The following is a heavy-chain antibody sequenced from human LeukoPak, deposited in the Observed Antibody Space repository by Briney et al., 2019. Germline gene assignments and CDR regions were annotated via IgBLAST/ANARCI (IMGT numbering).Heavy chain of an antibody. J-gene: IGHJ4*02. CDR3: ARQAIGVAGRMFDY. CDR2: INPNTGSA. V-gene: IGHV1-46*01. Sequence: GASVKVSCKASGYSFSTYYIHWVRQAPGQGLEWMGIINPNTGSANSAQKFQGRLTMTRDTSTSTVYMELSSLRSEDTAGYYCARQAIGVAGRMFDYWGQGTLVTLSS. CDR1: GYSFSTYY. D-gene: IGHD6-19*01.